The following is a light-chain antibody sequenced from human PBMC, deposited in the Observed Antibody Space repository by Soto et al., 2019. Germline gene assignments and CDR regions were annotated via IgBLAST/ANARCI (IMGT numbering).Light chain of an antibody. Sequence: EIVMTQSPATLSVSPGEGATLSCRASQSVSSNLAWYQQKPGQAPRLLIYGASARATGIPARFSGSGSGTEFTLTITSLQSEDSVVYYCQQYNNWPWTFGQGTKVEIK. V-gene: IGKV3-15*01. J-gene: IGKJ1*01. CDR3: QQYNNWPWT. CDR2: GAS. CDR1: QSVSSN.